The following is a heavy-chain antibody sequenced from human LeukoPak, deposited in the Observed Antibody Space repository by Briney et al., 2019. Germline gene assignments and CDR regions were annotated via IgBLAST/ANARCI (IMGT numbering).Heavy chain of an antibody. J-gene: IGHJ5*02. D-gene: IGHD3-9*01. CDR2: MNPNSGNT. CDR3: AREVGIRYFDWLRAKNWFDP. CDR1: GYTFTSYD. V-gene: IGHV1-8*01. Sequence: GASVKVSCKASGYTFTSYDINWVRQATGQGLEWMGWMNPNSGNTGYAQKFQGRVTMTRNTSISTAYMELSSLRSEDTAVYYCAREVGIRYFDWLRAKNWFDPWGQGTLVTVSS.